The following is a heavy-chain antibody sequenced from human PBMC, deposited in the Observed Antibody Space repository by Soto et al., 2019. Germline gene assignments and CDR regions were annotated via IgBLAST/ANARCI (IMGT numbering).Heavy chain of an antibody. Sequence: ASVKVSCKASGYTFTGYYMHWVRQAPGQGLEWMGWINPNSGGTNYAQKFQGRVTMTRDTSISTAYMELSRLRSDDTAVYYRARGLYGDPYYYYGMDVWGQGTTVTVSS. CDR3: ARGLYGDPYYYYGMDV. CDR2: INPNSGGT. J-gene: IGHJ6*02. CDR1: GYTFTGYY. V-gene: IGHV1-2*02. D-gene: IGHD4-17*01.